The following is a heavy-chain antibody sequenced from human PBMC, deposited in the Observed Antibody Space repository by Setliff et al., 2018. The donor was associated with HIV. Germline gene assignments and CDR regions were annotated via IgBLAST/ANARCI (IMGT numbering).Heavy chain of an antibody. J-gene: IGHJ4*01. CDR2: MNPNSGNT. Sequence: ASVKVSCKASGYTFTKYGLSWVRQAAGQGLEWMGWMNPNSGNTGYAQKFQGRVTMTRNTSITTAYMELTNVTSEDTAVYYCARKAAALDYWGRGTLVTVSS. CDR3: ARKAAALDY. V-gene: IGHV1-8*01. CDR1: GYTFTKYG. D-gene: IGHD6-13*01.